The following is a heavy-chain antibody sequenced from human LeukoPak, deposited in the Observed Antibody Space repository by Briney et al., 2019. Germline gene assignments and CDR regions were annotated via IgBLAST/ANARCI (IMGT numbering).Heavy chain of an antibody. V-gene: IGHV4-59*12. Sequence: PSETLFLTCTVSGGSISSYYWSWIRQPPGKGLEWIGYIYYSGSTYYNPSLKSRVTISVDTSKNQFSLKLSSVTAADTAVYYCARGPGVVVVAATNSDYYYYGMDVWGQGTTVTVSS. D-gene: IGHD2-15*01. J-gene: IGHJ6*02. CDR2: IYYSGST. CDR3: ARGPGVVVVAATNSDYYYYGMDV. CDR1: GGSISSYY.